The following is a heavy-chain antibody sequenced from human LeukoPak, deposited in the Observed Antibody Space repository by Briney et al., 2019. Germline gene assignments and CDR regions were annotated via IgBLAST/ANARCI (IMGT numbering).Heavy chain of an antibody. CDR1: GGSIGSYY. CDR3: TRGGGWLIDF. V-gene: IGHV4-59*01. J-gene: IGHJ4*02. CDR2: IYYSGST. Sequence: PSETLSLTCTVSGGSIGSYYWSWIRQPPGKGLEWIGYIYYSGSTNYNPSLKSRVTISVDTSKNQFSLKLTSVTAADTAVYFCTRGGGWLIDFWGRGTLVTVSS. D-gene: IGHD5-24*01.